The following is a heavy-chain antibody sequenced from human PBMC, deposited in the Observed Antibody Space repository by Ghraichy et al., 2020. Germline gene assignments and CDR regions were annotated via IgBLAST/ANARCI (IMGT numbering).Heavy chain of an antibody. Sequence: GESLNISCAASGFTFSSYGMHWVRQAPGKGLEWVAVISYDGSNKYYADSVKGRFTISRDNSKNTLYLQMNSLRAEDTAVYYCAKDRGYSGYDWGGFDYWGQGTLVTVSS. V-gene: IGHV3-30*18. J-gene: IGHJ4*02. CDR3: AKDRGYSGYDWGGFDY. CDR2: ISYDGSNK. D-gene: IGHD5-12*01. CDR1: GFTFSSYG.